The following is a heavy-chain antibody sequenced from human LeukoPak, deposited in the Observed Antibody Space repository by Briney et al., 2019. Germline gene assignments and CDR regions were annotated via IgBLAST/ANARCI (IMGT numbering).Heavy chain of an antibody. V-gene: IGHV3-7*01. CDR2: IKQDGSEK. Sequence: GGSLRLSCAASGFTFSSYWMSWVRQAPGKGLEWVANIKQDGSEKYYVDSVKGRFTISRDNAKNSLSLQMNGLRAEDTAVYYCARSPPLWNGDAFDIWGQGTMVTVSS. CDR1: GFTFSSYW. CDR3: ARSPPLWNGDAFDI. D-gene: IGHD1-1*01. J-gene: IGHJ3*02.